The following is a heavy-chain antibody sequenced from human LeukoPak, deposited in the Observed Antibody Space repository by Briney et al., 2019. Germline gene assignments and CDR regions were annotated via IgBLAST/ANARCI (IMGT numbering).Heavy chain of an antibody. CDR3: ARHGSRTVTIPVGY. Sequence: KSSETLSLTCTVSSGTISSSSYYWRWIRQPPGKGLEWIGSIYYSGSTYYNPSLKSRVTISVDTSKNQFSLKLSSVTAADTAVYYCARHGSRTVTIPVGYWGQGTLVTVSS. V-gene: IGHV4-39*01. D-gene: IGHD4-11*01. J-gene: IGHJ4*02. CDR2: IYYSGST. CDR1: SGTISSSSYY.